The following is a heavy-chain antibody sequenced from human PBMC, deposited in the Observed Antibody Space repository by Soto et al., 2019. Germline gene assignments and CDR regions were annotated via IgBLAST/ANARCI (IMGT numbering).Heavy chain of an antibody. CDR2: IRYDGSNK. V-gene: IGHV3-33*01. CDR3: ARWGCSGSNCNLNQRSFDL. J-gene: IGHJ4*02. Sequence: QVQLVESGGGVVQPGRSLRLSCAASGFIFNEYGMHWVRQAPGKGLEWVAVIRYDGSNKYYADSVKGRFTFSRDNSKNTMMQKMNSLSVEDTAIYYCARWGCSGSNCNLNQRSFDLWGQGTLVTVSS. CDR1: GFIFNEYG. D-gene: IGHD2-15*01.